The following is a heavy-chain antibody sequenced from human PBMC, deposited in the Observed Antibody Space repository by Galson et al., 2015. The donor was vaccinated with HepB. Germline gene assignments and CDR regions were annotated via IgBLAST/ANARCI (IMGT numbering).Heavy chain of an antibody. Sequence: SVKVSCKASGYTFTSYYMHWVRQAPGQGLEWMGIINPSGGSTSYAQKFQGRVTMTRDTSTSTVYMELSSLRSEDTAVYYCARDNFVDYGSGKDPNYYYYGMDVWGQGTTVTVSS. CDR2: INPSGGST. J-gene: IGHJ6*02. V-gene: IGHV1-46*01. CDR1: GYTFTSYY. CDR3: ARDNFVDYGSGKDPNYYYYGMDV. D-gene: IGHD3-10*01.